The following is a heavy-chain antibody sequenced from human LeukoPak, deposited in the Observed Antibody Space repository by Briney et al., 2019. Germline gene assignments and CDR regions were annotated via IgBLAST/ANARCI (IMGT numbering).Heavy chain of an antibody. Sequence: SETLSLTCTVSGDSVRTSNSYWGWIRQPPGKGLEWIGSMFYSGNTYYNPSLKSRVTISLDTSKDRFSLRLSSVTAADTAVYYCARDLWFGEYNWFDPWGQGTLVTVSS. CDR1: GDSVRTSNSY. CDR2: MFYSGNT. J-gene: IGHJ5*02. V-gene: IGHV4-39*07. CDR3: ARDLWFGEYNWFDP. D-gene: IGHD3-10*01.